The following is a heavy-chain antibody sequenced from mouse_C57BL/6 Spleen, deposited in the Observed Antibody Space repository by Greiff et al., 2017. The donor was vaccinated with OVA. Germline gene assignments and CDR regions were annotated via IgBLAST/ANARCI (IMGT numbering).Heavy chain of an antibody. J-gene: IGHJ4*01. Sequence: EVKVVESGGGLVQPKGSLKLSCAASGFSFTTYAMNWVRQAPGKGLEWVARIRSKSNNYATYYADSVKDRFTISRDDSESMLYLQMNNLKTEDTAMYYCVRGGLTFYAMDYWGQGTSVTVSS. CDR3: VRGGLTFYAMDY. V-gene: IGHV10-1*01. CDR2: IRSKSNNYAT. CDR1: GFSFTTYA. D-gene: IGHD3-1*01.